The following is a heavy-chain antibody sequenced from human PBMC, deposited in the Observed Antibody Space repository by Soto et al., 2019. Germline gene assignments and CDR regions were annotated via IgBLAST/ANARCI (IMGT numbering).Heavy chain of an antibody. V-gene: IGHV4-4*02. CDR1: SGSISSSNW. J-gene: IGHJ4*02. CDR2: IYHSGST. D-gene: IGHD2-15*01. CDR3: ARVSKLPSAFDY. Sequence: SETPSLTCAVSSGSISSSNWWSGVRQPPGKGLEWIGEIYHSGSTNYNPSLKSRVTISVDKSKNQFSLKLSSVTAADTAVYYCARVSKLPSAFDYWGQGTLVTVSS.